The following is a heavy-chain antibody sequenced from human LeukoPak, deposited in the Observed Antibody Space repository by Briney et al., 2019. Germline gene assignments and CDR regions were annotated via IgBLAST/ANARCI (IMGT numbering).Heavy chain of an antibody. CDR3: ARSRLNSDY. CDR1: GFTFSTYA. Sequence: GGSLRLSCAASGFTFSTYAMSWVRQAPGKGLEWVSCISPSGGSTYYADSVNGRFTISRDNAKSSLYLQMNSLRAEDTAMYYCARSRLNSDYWGQGTLVTVSS. J-gene: IGHJ4*02. V-gene: IGHV3-23*01. D-gene: IGHD3-16*01. CDR2: ISPSGGST.